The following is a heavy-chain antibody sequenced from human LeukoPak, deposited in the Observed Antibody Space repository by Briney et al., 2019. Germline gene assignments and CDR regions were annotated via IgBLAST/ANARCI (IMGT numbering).Heavy chain of an antibody. Sequence: GGSLRLSCAASGFTFSSYWMSWVRQAPGKGLEWVSVMYRAGTTYYADSVKGRFTISRDNYKNTLYLHMNSLGAEDTALYYCARAYGSGRSSAFDIWGQGTMVTVSS. CDR3: ARAYGSGRSSAFDI. J-gene: IGHJ3*02. V-gene: IGHV3-53*01. CDR1: GFTFSSYW. CDR2: MYRAGTT. D-gene: IGHD3-10*01.